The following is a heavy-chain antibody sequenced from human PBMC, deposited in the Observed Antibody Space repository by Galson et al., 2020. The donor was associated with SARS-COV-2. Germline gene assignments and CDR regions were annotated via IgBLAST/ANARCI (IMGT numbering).Heavy chain of an antibody. CDR3: AKDVQLYYYDSSGTHLDY. CDR2: IWYDGSNK. CDR1: GFTFSSYR. Sequence: GGSLRLSCAASGFTFSSYRMHWVRQAPGKGLEWVAVIWYDGSNKYYADSVKGRFTISRDNSKNTLYLQMNSLRAEDTAVYYCAKDVQLYYYDSSGTHLDYWGQGTLVTVSS. J-gene: IGHJ4*02. D-gene: IGHD3-22*01. V-gene: IGHV3-33*06.